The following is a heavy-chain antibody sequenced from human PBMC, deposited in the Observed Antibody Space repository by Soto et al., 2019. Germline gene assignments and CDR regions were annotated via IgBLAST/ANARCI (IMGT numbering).Heavy chain of an antibody. CDR2: ISYDGSNK. D-gene: IGHD3-22*01. Sequence: PGGSLRLSCAASGFTFSSYGMHWVRQAPGKGLEWVAVISYDGSNKYYADSVKGRFTISRDNSKNTLYLQMNSLRAEDTAVYYCAKDGRYYYDSSGSVPSDYWGQGTLVTVSS. J-gene: IGHJ4*02. CDR3: AKDGRYYYDSSGSVPSDY. V-gene: IGHV3-30*18. CDR1: GFTFSSYG.